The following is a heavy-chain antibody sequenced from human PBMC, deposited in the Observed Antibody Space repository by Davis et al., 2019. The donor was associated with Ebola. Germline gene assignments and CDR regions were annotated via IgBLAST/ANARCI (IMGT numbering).Heavy chain of an antibody. J-gene: IGHJ4*02. CDR3: ASDGSGPHTGFDY. V-gene: IGHV1-2*02. CDR2: INTNSGGT. Sequence: ASVKVSCKASGYRFPIYGISWVRQAPGQGLEWMGWINTNSGGTNYVQKFQGRVTMTRDTSMSTAYMELSGLRSDDTAVYYCASDGSGPHTGFDYWGQGTLVTVSS. D-gene: IGHD1-26*01. CDR1: GYRFPIYG.